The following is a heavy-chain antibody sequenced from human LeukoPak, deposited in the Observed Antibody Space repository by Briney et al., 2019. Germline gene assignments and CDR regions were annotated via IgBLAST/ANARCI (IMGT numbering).Heavy chain of an antibody. J-gene: IGHJ5*02. CDR3: ARADCSGAACSNWFDP. V-gene: IGHV1-69*06. CDR1: GDTFSNYA. D-gene: IGHD2-15*01. Sequence: ASVKVSCEASGDTFSNYAISWVRQAPGQGLEWMARIIPIFATVNYAQKFQGRVTITADKSTTTAYMELSSLRSEDTAVYYCARADCSGAACSNWFDPWGQGTLVTVSS. CDR2: IIPIFATV.